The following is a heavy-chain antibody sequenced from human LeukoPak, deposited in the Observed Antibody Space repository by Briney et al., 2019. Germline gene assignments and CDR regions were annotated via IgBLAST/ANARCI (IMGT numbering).Heavy chain of an antibody. V-gene: IGHV4-34*01. CDR2: INHSGST. Sequence: SETLSLTCVVYSESFSGYYWSWIRQSPGKGLEWIGGINHSGSTNYNPSLKSRVTISVDTSKNQFSLKMTSVTAADTAMYYCARDGGAGPLIIRAFDIWGQGTMVTVSS. J-gene: IGHJ3*02. D-gene: IGHD2/OR15-2a*01. CDR1: SESFSGYY. CDR3: ARDGGAGPLIIRAFDI.